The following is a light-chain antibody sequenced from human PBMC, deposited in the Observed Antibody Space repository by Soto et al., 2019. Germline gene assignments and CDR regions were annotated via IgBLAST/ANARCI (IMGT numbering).Light chain of an antibody. CDR1: ESVSRH. J-gene: IGKJ2*01. CDR3: QQHFTWPLT. V-gene: IGKV3-11*01. CDR2: DAS. Sequence: ESVLTQSPATLSLSPGERATLSCRASESVSRHLAWYQQKPGQAPRLLIYDASDRATGIPARFSGSGSGTDFTLTISSLEHKDIGVYYCQQHFTWPLTFGQGTKLEIK.